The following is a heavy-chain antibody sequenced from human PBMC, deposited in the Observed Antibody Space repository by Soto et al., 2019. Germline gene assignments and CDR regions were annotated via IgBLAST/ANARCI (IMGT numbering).Heavy chain of an antibody. D-gene: IGHD5-12*01. Sequence: QVQLVQSGAEVKKPGSSVKVSCKASGGTFSSSAISWVRQAPGQGLEWMGGIMPIFRTPDYAQKFQGRVTXTXDXXSSTAYMELSSLRSEDTAVYYCARDKNRLQLGGNYYYIMDVWGQGTTVTVSS. CDR1: GGTFSSSA. J-gene: IGHJ6*02. CDR3: ARDKNRLQLGGNYYYIMDV. CDR2: IMPIFRTP. V-gene: IGHV1-69*05.